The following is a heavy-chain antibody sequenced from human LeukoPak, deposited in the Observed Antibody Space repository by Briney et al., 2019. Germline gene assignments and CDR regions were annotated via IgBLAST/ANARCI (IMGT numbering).Heavy chain of an antibody. Sequence: GRSLRPSCAASGFTFSSYGMHWVRQAPGKGLEWVAVISYDGSNKYYADSVKGRFTISRDNSKNTLYLQMNSLRAEDTAVYYCAKDQEARYFDWTFDYWGLGTLVTVSS. CDR2: ISYDGSNK. V-gene: IGHV3-30*18. D-gene: IGHD3-9*01. CDR3: AKDQEARYFDWTFDY. J-gene: IGHJ4*02. CDR1: GFTFSSYG.